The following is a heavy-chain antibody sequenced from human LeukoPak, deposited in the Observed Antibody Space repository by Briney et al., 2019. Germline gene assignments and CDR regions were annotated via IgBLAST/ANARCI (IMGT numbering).Heavy chain of an antibody. CDR3: ARELGNSGSYG. D-gene: IGHD1-26*01. Sequence: GGSRRLSCAAAGFTFSSDEMNWVRQAPGEGLEWVSYIRSSGSTIYYADSVKGRSTISRDNAQNSLYLQMNSLRAEDTAVYYCARELGNSGSYGWGQGTLVTVSS. J-gene: IGHJ4*02. V-gene: IGHV3-48*03. CDR2: IRSSGSTI. CDR1: GFTFSSDE.